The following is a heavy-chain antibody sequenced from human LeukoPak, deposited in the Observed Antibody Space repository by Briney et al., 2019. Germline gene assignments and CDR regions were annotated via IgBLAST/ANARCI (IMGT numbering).Heavy chain of an antibody. J-gene: IGHJ4*02. V-gene: IGHV1-8*03. CDR3: ARDPVPAAIGKYSSSVGY. D-gene: IGHD2-2*01. CDR2: MNPNSGNT. CDR1: GYTFTSYD. Sequence: GASVKVSCKASGYTFTSYDINWVRQATGQGLEWMGWMNPNSGNTGYAQKFQGRVTITRNTSISTAYMELSSLRSEDTAVYYCARDPVPAAIGKYSSSVGYWGQGTLVTVSS.